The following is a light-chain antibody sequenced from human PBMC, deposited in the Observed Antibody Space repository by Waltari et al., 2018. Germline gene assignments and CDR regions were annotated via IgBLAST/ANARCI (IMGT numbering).Light chain of an antibody. V-gene: IGLV1-44*01. Sequence: QSVLTQPPSASGTPGQRVTISCSGSSHNIGSNTVNWYQQPPGTAPKLLIYSNNQRPSGVPDRFSGSKSGTSASLAISVLQSEDEADYYCAAWDDSLNAWVFGGGTKLTVL. CDR3: AAWDDSLNAWV. CDR2: SNN. CDR1: SHNIGSNT. J-gene: IGLJ3*02.